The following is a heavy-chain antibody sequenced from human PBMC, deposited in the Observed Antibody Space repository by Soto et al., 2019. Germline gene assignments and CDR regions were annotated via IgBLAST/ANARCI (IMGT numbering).Heavy chain of an antibody. Sequence: PGGSLRLSCVASGFTFSSYGMHWVRQAPGKGLEWVAVIAYDGSNKYYADSVKGRFTISRDSSKNTLYLQMNSLRAEDTAVYYCAKDNCVSTSCYRLYNWFDPWGQGT. V-gene: IGHV3-30*18. CDR1: GFTFSSYG. CDR3: AKDNCVSTSCYRLYNWFDP. D-gene: IGHD2-2*01. J-gene: IGHJ5*02. CDR2: IAYDGSNK.